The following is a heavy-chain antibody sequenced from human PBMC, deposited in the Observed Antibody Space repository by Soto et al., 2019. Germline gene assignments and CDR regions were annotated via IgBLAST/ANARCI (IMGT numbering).Heavy chain of an antibody. CDR2: ISAYNGNT. D-gene: IGHD2-2*01. CDR1: GYTFTSYG. Sequence: ASVKVSCKASGYTFTSYGISWVRQAPGQGLEWMGWISAYNGNTNYAQKLQGRVTMTTDTSTSTAYMELRSLRSDDTAVYYCARAPASVVVPAAPSRLAWFDPWGQGTLVTVSS. CDR3: ARAPASVVVPAAPSRLAWFDP. J-gene: IGHJ5*02. V-gene: IGHV1-18*01.